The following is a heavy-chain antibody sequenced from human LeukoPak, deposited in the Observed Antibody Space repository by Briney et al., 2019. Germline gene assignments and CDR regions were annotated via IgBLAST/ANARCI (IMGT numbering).Heavy chain of an antibody. CDR2: ISSSSSYI. D-gene: IGHD3-9*01. Sequence: PGGSLRLSCAASGLTFSSYAMHWVRQAPGKGLEWVSSISSSSSYIYYADSVKGRFTISRDNAKNSLYLQMNSLRAEDTAVYYCASAPQYYDILTGLDHWGQGTLVTVSS. J-gene: IGHJ4*02. CDR3: ASAPQYYDILTGLDH. V-gene: IGHV3-21*01. CDR1: GLTFSSYA.